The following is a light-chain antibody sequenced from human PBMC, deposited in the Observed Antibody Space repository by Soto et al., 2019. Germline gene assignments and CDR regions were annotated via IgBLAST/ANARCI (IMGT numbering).Light chain of an antibody. Sequence: QSVLTQPPSVSGAPGQRGTISCTGSSSNIGAGYDVHWYLQVPGTAPKLLVYTHNKRPSGVPDRFSGSTSGTSASLAITGLQSEDEADYYCQSYDSRLSAYVFGTGTKFTVL. V-gene: IGLV1-40*01. CDR1: SSNIGAGYD. CDR3: QSYDSRLSAYV. CDR2: THN. J-gene: IGLJ1*01.